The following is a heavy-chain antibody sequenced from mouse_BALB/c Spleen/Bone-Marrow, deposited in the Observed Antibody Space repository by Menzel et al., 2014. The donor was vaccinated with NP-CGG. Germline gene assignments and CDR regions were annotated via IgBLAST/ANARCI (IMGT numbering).Heavy chain of an antibody. V-gene: IGHV1-67*01. CDR3: ARGRQLGLRSFAY. CDR2: ISTYSGNT. CDR1: GYTFTDYA. Sequence: QVQLKQSGPELVRPGVPVKISCKGSGYTFTDYAMHWVKQSHAKSLEWIGVISTYSGNTNYNQKFKGKATMTVDKSSSTAYMELARLTSEDSAIYYCARGRQLGLRSFAYWGQGTLVTVSA. D-gene: IGHD3-2*01. J-gene: IGHJ3*01.